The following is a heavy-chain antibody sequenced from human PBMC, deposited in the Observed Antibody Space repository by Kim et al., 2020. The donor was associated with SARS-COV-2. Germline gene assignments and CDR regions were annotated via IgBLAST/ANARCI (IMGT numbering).Heavy chain of an antibody. Sequence: SVKVSCKASGGTFSSYAISWVRQAPGQGLEWMGGIIPIFGTANYAQKFQGRVTITADESTSTAYMELSSLRSEDTAVYYCAIGGYTETGDYYYGMDVWGQGTTVTVSS. CDR3: AIGGYTETGDYYYGMDV. CDR1: GGTFSSYA. V-gene: IGHV1-69*13. J-gene: IGHJ6*02. CDR2: IIPIFGTA. D-gene: IGHD1-1*01.